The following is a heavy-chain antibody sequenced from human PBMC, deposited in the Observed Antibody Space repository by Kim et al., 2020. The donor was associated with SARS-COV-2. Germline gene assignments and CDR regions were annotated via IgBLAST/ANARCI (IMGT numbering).Heavy chain of an antibody. J-gene: IGHJ1*01. V-gene: IGHV1-2*02. D-gene: IGHD3-22*01. CDR1: GYTFTGYY. CDR2: INPNSGGT. CDR3: ARVRASFTYYYDSSGYYLWYFQH. Sequence: ASVKVSCKASGYTFTGYYMHWVRQAPGQGLEWMGWINPNSGGTNYAQKFQGRVTMTRDTSISTAYMELSRLRSDDTAVYYCARVRASFTYYYDSSGYYLWYFQHWGQGTLVTVSS.